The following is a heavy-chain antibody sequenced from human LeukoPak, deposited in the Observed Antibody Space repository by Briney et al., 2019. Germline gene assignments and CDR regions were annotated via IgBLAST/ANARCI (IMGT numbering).Heavy chain of an antibody. CDR3: ARGTLYSGWSYYFDS. D-gene: IGHD6-19*01. CDR2: KDYSGST. V-gene: IGHV4-59*12. Sequence: PSETLSLTCTVSGGSISRYYWSWIRQPPGKGLEWIGYKDYSGSTNYNPSLKSRVTISVDNSNNKFSLRLSSVTAADTALYYCARGTLYSGWSYYFDSWGQGTLVTVSS. J-gene: IGHJ4*02. CDR1: GGSISRYY.